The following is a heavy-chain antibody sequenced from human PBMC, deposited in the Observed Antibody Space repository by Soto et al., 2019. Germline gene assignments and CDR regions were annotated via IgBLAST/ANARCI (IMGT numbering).Heavy chain of an antibody. CDR1: GFTFRIYA. D-gene: IGHD6-13*01. V-gene: IGHV1-18*04. Sequence: QVQLMPSGGEVKKPGASVTVSCKASGFTFRIYAIAWVRQAPGQGLEWMGWIRNHNGNANYAQNFQDRITMTADTSTNTAYLELRNLRTDDTAVYYCARFTVFSSTFPDYWGQGTLVSVSS. CDR3: ARFTVFSSTFPDY. CDR2: IRNHNGNA. J-gene: IGHJ4*02.